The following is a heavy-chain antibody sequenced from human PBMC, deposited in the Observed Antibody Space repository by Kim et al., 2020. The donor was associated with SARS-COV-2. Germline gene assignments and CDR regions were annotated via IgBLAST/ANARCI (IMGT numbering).Heavy chain of an antibody. CDR3: ARDVSGQQLVLGDFDY. D-gene: IGHD6-13*01. J-gene: IGHJ4*02. CDR1: GFTFSSYG. CDR2: IWYDGSNK. V-gene: IGHV3-33*01. Sequence: GGSLRLSCAASGFTFSSYGMHWVRQAPGKGLEWVAVIWYDGSNKYYADSVKGRFTISRDTSKNTLYLQMNSLRAEDTAVYYCARDVSGQQLVLGDFDYWGQGSLVTLSS.